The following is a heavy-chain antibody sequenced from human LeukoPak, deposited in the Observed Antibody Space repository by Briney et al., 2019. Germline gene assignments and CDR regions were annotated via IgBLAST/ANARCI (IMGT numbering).Heavy chain of an antibody. CDR3: ARGRPGTFDI. CDR2: IRYDGSNK. V-gene: IGHV3-30*02. D-gene: IGHD3-10*01. CDR1: GFTFSSYG. J-gene: IGHJ3*02. Sequence: TGGSLRLSCVVSGFTFSSYGMHWVRQAPGKGLEWVAFIRYDGSNKYYADSVKGRFTTSRDNSKNTLYLQMNSLRAEDTAVYYCARGRPGTFDIWGQGTMVTVSS.